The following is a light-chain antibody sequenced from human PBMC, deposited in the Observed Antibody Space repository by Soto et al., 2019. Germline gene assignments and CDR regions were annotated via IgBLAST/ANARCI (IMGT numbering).Light chain of an antibody. J-gene: IGKJ1*01. CDR2: KAS. CDR3: QQYGSSPWT. Sequence: DIQMTQPPSTLSGSVGDRVTITCRASQTISSWLAWYQQKPGKAPKLLIYKASTLKSGVPSRFSGSGSGTEFTLTISSLQPDDFAVYYCQQYGSSPWTFGQGTKVDIK. V-gene: IGKV1-5*03. CDR1: QTISSW.